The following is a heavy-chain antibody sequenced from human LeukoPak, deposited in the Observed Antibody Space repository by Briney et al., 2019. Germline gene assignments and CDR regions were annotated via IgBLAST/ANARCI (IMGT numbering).Heavy chain of an antibody. V-gene: IGHV3-7*03. CDR2: IKQDGSDK. CDR1: GFTFSDYW. J-gene: IGHJ4*02. CDR3: ARGDRVGITTGHFDY. D-gene: IGHD2-21*01. Sequence: SGGSLRLSCAASGFTFSDYWLTWVRQAPGKGLEWVANIKQDGSDKYYVDSVKGRFTISRDDIKGSLFLQMDSLGADDTAVYFCARGDRVGITTGHFDYWGQGALVTVSS.